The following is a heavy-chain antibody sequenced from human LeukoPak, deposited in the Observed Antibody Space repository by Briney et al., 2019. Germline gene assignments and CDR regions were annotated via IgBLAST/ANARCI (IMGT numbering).Heavy chain of an antibody. J-gene: IGHJ4*02. CDR1: GYTFTSYG. Sequence: GASVKVSCKASGYTFTSYGISWVRQAPGQGLEWMGWISAYNGNTNYAQKLQGRVTMTTDTSTSTAYMELRSLRSDDTAVYYCARDLLSDGVAENFDYWGQGTLVTVSS. CDR2: ISAYNGNT. D-gene: IGHD3-3*01. V-gene: IGHV1-18*01. CDR3: ARDLLSDGVAENFDY.